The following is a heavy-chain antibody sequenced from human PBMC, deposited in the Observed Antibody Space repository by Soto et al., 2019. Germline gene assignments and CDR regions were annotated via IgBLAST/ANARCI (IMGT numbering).Heavy chain of an antibody. CDR1: GFDFDDHA. J-gene: IGHJ4*02. V-gene: IGHV3-9*01. Sequence: EVQLVESGGDLVQPGRSLRLSCVGSGFDFDDHAMSWVRQAPGKGLEWVAGISWNGAFICYARSVRGRFTISRDDAKNSLYLQMNSLRPEDTALYYCTRDIFRTITTVDFWGQGTLVTVSS. CDR2: ISWNGAFI. D-gene: IGHD4-4*01. CDR3: TRDIFRTITTVDF.